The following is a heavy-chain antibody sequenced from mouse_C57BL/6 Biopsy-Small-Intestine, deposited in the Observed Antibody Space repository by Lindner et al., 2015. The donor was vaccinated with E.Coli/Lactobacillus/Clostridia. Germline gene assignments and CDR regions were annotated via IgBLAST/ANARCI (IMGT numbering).Heavy chain of an antibody. D-gene: IGHD4-1*01. CDR3: ARERTGTDY. CDR2: ISSGSSTI. Sequence: EVQLQESGGGLVKPGGSLKLSCAASGFTFSDYGMHWVRQAPENGLEWVAYISSGSSTIYYADTVKGRFTISRDNAKNTLFLQMTSLRSEDTAMYYCARERTGTDYWGQGTTLTVSS. J-gene: IGHJ2*01. CDR1: GFTFSDYG. V-gene: IGHV5-17*01.